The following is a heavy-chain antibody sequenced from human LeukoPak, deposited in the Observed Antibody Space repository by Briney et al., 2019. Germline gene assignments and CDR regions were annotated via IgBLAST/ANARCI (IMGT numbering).Heavy chain of an antibody. CDR2: IYYSGST. Sequence: SETLSLTCTVSGGSVSSGSYYWSWIRQPPGKGLEWIGYIYYSGSTNYNPSLKSRVTISVDTSKNQFSLKLSSVTAADTAVYYCARTGYDSSGYRYYWGQGTLVTVSS. V-gene: IGHV4-61*01. CDR1: GGSVSSGSYY. D-gene: IGHD3-22*01. CDR3: ARTGYDSSGYRYY. J-gene: IGHJ4*02.